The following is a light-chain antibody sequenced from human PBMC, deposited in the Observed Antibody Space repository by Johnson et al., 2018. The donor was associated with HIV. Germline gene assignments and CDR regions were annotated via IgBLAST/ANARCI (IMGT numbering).Light chain of an antibody. Sequence: QSVLTQPPSVSAAPGQKVTISCSGSTSNIGNNYVSWYQQLPGTAPKLLIYENNKRPSGIPDRFSGSKSGPSATLGITGLQTGDEADYYCGTWDSSLSAGYVFGTGTKVTVL. CDR1: TSNIGNNY. CDR3: GTWDSSLSAGYV. J-gene: IGLJ1*01. V-gene: IGLV1-51*02. CDR2: ENN.